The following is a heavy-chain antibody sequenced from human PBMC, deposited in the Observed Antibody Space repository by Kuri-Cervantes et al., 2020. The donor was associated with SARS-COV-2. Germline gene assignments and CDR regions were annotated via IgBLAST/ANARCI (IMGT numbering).Heavy chain of an antibody. J-gene: IGHJ6*02. CDR2: ISSSSSYI. D-gene: IGHD2-15*01. Sequence: GGSLRLSCAASGFIVSSSYMSWVRQAPGKGLEWVSSISSSSSYIYYADSVKGRFTISRDNAKNSLYLQMNSLRAEDTAVYYCARGGYCSGGSCYSVYYYYYYGMDAWGQGTTVTVSS. V-gene: IGHV3-21*01. CDR1: GFIVSSSY. CDR3: ARGGYCSGGSCYSVYYYYYYGMDA.